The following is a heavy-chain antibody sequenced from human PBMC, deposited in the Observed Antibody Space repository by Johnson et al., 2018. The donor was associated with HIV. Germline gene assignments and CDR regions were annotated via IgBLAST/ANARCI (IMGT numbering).Heavy chain of an antibody. CDR3: ATSYLEWLFDDGHAFDI. D-gene: IGHD3-3*01. V-gene: IGHV3-23*04. CDR1: GFTFSSYA. J-gene: IGHJ3*02. Sequence: VQLVESGGGLVQPGGSLRLSCAASGFTFSSYAMSWVRQAPGKGLEWVSAISGSGGSTYYADSVKGRFTISRDNSKNTLYLQMNSLRADDTAVYYCATSYLEWLFDDGHAFDIWGQGTMVTVSS. CDR2: ISGSGGST.